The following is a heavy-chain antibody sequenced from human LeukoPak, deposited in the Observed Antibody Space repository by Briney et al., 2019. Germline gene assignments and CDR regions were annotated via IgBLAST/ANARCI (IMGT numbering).Heavy chain of an antibody. J-gene: IGHJ4*02. CDR1: GFTFSRSA. Sequence: GGSLRLSCAASGFTFSRSAMSWVRQAPAKGLEWVSGISESGGVTYYVDSVKGRFTISRGTSKNTVYLQMNSLRAEDTAIYYCAKRGIYGDPSDYWGQGTLVTVSS. D-gene: IGHD4-17*01. CDR2: ISESGGVT. CDR3: AKRGIYGDPSDY. V-gene: IGHV3-23*01.